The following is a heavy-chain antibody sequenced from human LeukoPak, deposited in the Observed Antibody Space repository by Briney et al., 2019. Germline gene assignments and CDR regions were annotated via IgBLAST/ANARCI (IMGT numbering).Heavy chain of an antibody. Sequence: GASVKVSCKASGFTFTSSAMQWVRQARGQRLEWIGWIVVGSGNTNYAQNFQERVTITRDMSTSTAYMELSSLRSEDTAVYYCARAGLVPAAIGGPTDGMDVWGQGTTVTVSS. CDR2: IVVGSGNT. CDR3: ARAGLVPAAIGGPTDGMDV. V-gene: IGHV1-58*02. CDR1: GFTFTSSA. D-gene: IGHD2-2*02. J-gene: IGHJ6*02.